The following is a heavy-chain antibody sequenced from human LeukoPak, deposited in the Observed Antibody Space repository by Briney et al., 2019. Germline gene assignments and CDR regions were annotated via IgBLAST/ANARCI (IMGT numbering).Heavy chain of an antibody. D-gene: IGHD1-26*01. Sequence: PSETLSLTCTVSGGSINNYYWSWIRQPAGKGLEWIGLIYSSGSTSYNPSLKSRVTMSVDTSKKQFSLRLTSVTAADTAVYFCARKEGGELVNTRRWFDPWGREPWSPSHQ. CDR1: GGSINNYY. CDR3: ARKEGGELVNTRRWFDP. J-gene: IGHJ5*02. V-gene: IGHV4-4*07. CDR2: IYSSGST.